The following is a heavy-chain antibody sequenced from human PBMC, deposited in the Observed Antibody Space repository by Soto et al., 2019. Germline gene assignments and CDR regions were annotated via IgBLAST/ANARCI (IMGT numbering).Heavy chain of an antibody. D-gene: IGHD2-21*02. CDR1: GGTFSSYA. Sequence: GASVKVSCKASGGTFSSYAISWVRQAPGQGLEWMGGIIPIFGTANYAQKFQGRVTITADESTSTAYMELSSLRSEDTAVYYCARGPTPLHPVVTAIYLDYWGQGTLFTVSS. CDR2: IIPIFGTA. CDR3: ARGPTPLHPVVTAIYLDY. V-gene: IGHV1-69*13. J-gene: IGHJ4*02.